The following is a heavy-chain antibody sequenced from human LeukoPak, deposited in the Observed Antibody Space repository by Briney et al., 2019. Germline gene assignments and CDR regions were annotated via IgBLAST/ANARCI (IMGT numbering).Heavy chain of an antibody. Sequence: PGGSLRLSCAASEFTFSSHWMHWVRQVPGKGLVYVAYIDNDGTNTNYADSVKGRFTISRDNAKNTLYLQMNGLRVEDTAVYYCVRDRPHNCFDPWGQGTLVTVSS. CDR1: EFTFSSHW. J-gene: IGHJ5*02. D-gene: IGHD6-6*01. V-gene: IGHV3-74*01. CDR3: VRDRPHNCFDP. CDR2: IDNDGTNT.